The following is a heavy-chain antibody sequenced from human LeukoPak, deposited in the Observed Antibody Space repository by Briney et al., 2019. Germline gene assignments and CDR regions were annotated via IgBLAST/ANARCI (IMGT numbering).Heavy chain of an antibody. V-gene: IGHV3-7*05. Sequence: GGSLRLSCAASGFIFSSYWMSWVRQAPGKGLEGVANINQAGSEKYYVDSVKGRFTISRDNAKNSLFLQMNSLRAEDTAVYFCARVVVGVTNRFDPWGQGTLVIVSS. D-gene: IGHD2-15*01. J-gene: IGHJ5*02. CDR3: ARVVVGVTNRFDP. CDR2: INQAGSEK. CDR1: GFIFSSYW.